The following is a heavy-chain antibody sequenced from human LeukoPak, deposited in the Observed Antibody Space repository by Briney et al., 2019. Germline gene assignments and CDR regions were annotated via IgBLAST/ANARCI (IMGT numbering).Heavy chain of an antibody. CDR3: AREREFSSGWYGSPRHFDY. V-gene: IGHV1-2*06. D-gene: IGHD6-19*01. Sequence: GASVKVSCKASGYTFTGYYMHWVRQAPGQGLEWMGRINPNSGGTNYAQKFQGRVTMTRDTSISTAYMELSRLRSDDTAVYYCAREREFSSGWYGSPRHFDYWGQGTLVTVSS. J-gene: IGHJ4*02. CDR1: GYTFTGYY. CDR2: INPNSGGT.